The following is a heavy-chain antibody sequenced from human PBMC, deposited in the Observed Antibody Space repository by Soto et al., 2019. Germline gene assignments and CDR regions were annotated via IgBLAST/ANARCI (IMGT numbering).Heavy chain of an antibody. CDR3: ARGGLDSSSWYDSNWFDP. D-gene: IGHD6-13*01. Sequence: GASVKVSCKASGYTFTSYDINWVRQATGQGLEWMGWMNPNSGNTGCAQKFQGRVTMTRNTSISTAYMELSSLRSEDTAVYYCARGGLDSSSWYDSNWFDPWGQGTLVTVSS. CDR2: MNPNSGNT. CDR1: GYTFTSYD. V-gene: IGHV1-8*01. J-gene: IGHJ5*02.